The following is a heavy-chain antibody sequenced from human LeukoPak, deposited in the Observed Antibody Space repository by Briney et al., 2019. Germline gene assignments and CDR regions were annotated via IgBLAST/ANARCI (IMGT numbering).Heavy chain of an antibody. J-gene: IGHJ4*02. CDR3: ARGKDY. V-gene: IGHV3-23*01. Sequence: GGSLRLSCAASGFTFSSYAMNWVRQAPGKGLEWVSAISASGGSTYYADSVRGRFTISRDNANNSLYLQMNSLTDDDTAVYYCARGKDYWGQGTLVTVSS. CDR2: ISASGGST. CDR1: GFTFSSYA.